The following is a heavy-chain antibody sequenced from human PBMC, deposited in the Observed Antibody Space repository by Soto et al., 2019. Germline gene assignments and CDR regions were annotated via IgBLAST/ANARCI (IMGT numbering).Heavy chain of an antibody. J-gene: IGHJ4*02. V-gene: IGHV6-1*01. CDR3: ARAPIAVAGTWYFDY. CDR2: TYYRSKWYN. CDR1: GDSVSNNNAA. D-gene: IGHD6-19*01. Sequence: QVQLQQSGPGLVKPSQTLSVTCAISGDSVSNNNAAWNWIRQFPSSGLECLGRTYYRSKWYNDYAVSVKSRISINPDTSKNQFSLQLNSVTPEDTAVYYCARAPIAVAGTWYFDYWGQGSLVTVSS.